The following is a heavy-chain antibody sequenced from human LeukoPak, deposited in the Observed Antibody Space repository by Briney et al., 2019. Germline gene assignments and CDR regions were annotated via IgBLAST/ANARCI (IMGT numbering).Heavy chain of an antibody. CDR2: IYYSGST. J-gene: IGHJ4*02. Sequence: SETLSLTCTVSGGSISSYYWSWIRQPPGKGLEWIGYIYYSGSTNYNPSLKSRVTISVDTSKNQFSLKLSSVTAADTAVYYCATSDGYFDSWGQGTLVTVSS. V-gene: IGHV4-59*01. CDR1: GGSISSYY. CDR3: ATSDGYFDS.